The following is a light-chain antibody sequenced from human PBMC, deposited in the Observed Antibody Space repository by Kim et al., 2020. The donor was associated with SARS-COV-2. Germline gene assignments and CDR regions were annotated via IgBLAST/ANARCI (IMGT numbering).Light chain of an antibody. CDR2: DVS. CDR1: SSDVGGYNY. Sequence: GQSITISCTGTSSDVGGYNYVSWYQQHPGKAPKLMIYDVSKRPSGVSNRFSGSKSGNTGSLTISGLQAEDEADYYCSSYTSSSTWVFGGGTQLTVL. CDR3: SSYTSSSTWV. J-gene: IGLJ3*02. V-gene: IGLV2-14*04.